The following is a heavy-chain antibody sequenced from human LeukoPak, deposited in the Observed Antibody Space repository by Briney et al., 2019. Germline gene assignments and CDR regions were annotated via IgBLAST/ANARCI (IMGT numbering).Heavy chain of an antibody. CDR1: GGTFISYA. CDR2: IIPIFGTA. D-gene: IGHD5-18*01. J-gene: IGHJ4*02. CDR3: ARVSTAMVYHY. V-gene: IGHV1-69*13. Sequence: ASVKVSCKASGGTFISYAFSWVRQAPGQGLEWMGGIIPIFGTANYAQKFQGRVTITADESTSTAYMELSSLRSEDTAVYYCARVSTAMVYHYWGQGTLVTVSS.